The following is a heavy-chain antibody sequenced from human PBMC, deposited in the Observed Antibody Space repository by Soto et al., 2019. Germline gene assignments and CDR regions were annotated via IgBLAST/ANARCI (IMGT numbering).Heavy chain of an antibody. Sequence: GGSLRLSCAASGFTFSSYAMHWVRQAPGKGLEWVAVISYDGSNKYYADSVKGRFTISRDNSKNTLYLQMNSLRAEDTAVYYCATIAVAGGRFDYWGQGTLVTVSS. J-gene: IGHJ4*02. CDR1: GFTFSSYA. V-gene: IGHV3-30-3*01. CDR2: ISYDGSNK. D-gene: IGHD6-19*01. CDR3: ATIAVAGGRFDY.